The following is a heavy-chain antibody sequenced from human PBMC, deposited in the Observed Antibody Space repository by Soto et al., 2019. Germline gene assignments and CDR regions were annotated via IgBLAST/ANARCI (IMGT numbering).Heavy chain of an antibody. CDR3: ATNKRAPELATIASYYCSGMDV. D-gene: IGHD5-12*01. CDR1: GGIFSRYA. J-gene: IGHJ6*02. CDR2: IIPIFGTT. V-gene: IGHV1-69*01. Sequence: QVHLVQSGSEVKKPGSSVKVSCQASGGIFSRYAFSWVRQAPGQGLEWMGGIIPIFGTTNYAQKFRARVTITADESTSTVYMDLRRLKPEATAMYYCATNKRAPELATIASYYCSGMDVWGPGTTVTVSS.